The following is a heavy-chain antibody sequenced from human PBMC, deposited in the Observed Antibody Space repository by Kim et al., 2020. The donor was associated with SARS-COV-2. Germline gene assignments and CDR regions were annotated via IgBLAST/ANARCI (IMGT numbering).Heavy chain of an antibody. V-gene: IGHV4-34*01. D-gene: IGHD4-17*01. CDR1: GGSFSGYY. Sequence: SETLSLTCAVYGGSFSGYYWSWIRQPPGKGLEWIGEINHSGSTNYNPSLKSRVTISVDTSKNQFSLKLSSVTAADTAVYYCARTSTVTTRGIAYWGQGTLVTVSS. J-gene: IGHJ4*02. CDR2: INHSGST. CDR3: ARTSTVTTRGIAY.